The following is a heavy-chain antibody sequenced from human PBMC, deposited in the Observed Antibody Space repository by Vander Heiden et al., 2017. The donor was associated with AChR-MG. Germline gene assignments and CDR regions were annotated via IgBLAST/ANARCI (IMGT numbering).Heavy chain of an antibody. Sequence: QVQLVQSGAEVKKPGASVKVSCKASGYTFTSYDINWVRQATGQGLEWMGWMNPNSGNTGYAQKFQGRVTMTRNTSISSAYMELSSLRSEDTAVYYCARGSTVTTYWPYYYYGMDVWGQGTTVTVS. CDR1: GYTFTSYD. CDR2: MNPNSGNT. D-gene: IGHD4-17*01. J-gene: IGHJ6*02. CDR3: ARGSTVTTYWPYYYYGMDV. V-gene: IGHV1-8*01.